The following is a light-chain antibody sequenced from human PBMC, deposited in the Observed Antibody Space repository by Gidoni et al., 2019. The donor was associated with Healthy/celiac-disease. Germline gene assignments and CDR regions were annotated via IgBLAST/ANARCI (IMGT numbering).Light chain of an antibody. CDR1: QSVSSN. J-gene: IGKJ1*01. CDR2: GAS. V-gene: IGKV3-15*01. Sequence: EIVMTQSPATLSVSPGERATLSCRASQSVSSNLAWYQQKPGQAPRLLIYGASTRAAGIAARFSGSGSWTEFTLTISSLQSEDFAVYYCQQYNNWEWTFGQGTKVEIK. CDR3: QQYNNWEWT.